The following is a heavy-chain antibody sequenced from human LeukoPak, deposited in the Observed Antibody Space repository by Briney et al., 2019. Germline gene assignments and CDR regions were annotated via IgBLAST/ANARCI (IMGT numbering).Heavy chain of an antibody. J-gene: IGHJ4*02. CDR3: ARERYCSGASCPNSNRYFDF. D-gene: IGHD2-15*01. Sequence: GGSLRLSCTASGFSVSANYMSWVRQAPGKGLEWVSVIHNGGDTYYADSVKGRFTISRDNSKNTLYLQMNSLRAEDTAVYYCARERYCSGASCPNSNRYFDFRGQGARVTVTS. CDR1: GFSVSANY. V-gene: IGHV3-66*02. CDR2: IHNGGDT.